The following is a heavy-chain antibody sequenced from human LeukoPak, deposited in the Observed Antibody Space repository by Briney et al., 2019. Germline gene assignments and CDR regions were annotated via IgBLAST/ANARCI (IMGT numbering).Heavy chain of an antibody. J-gene: IGHJ4*02. V-gene: IGHV3-7*01. Sequence: GGSLRLSCEASGFTLGTFWMSWVRQAPGKGLEWVASIKQDESEKHYVESVKGRFTISRDNAKNSLYRQMNSLRGEDTAVYYCARPRWLQFGPHDSWGQGTLVTVSS. CDR3: ARPRWLQFGPHDS. D-gene: IGHD5-12*01. CDR2: IKQDESEK. CDR1: GFTLGTFW.